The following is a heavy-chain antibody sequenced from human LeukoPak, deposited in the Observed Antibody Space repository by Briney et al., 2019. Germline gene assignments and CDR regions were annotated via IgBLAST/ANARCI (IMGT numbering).Heavy chain of an antibody. Sequence: SGPTLVKPSQTLTLTCTFSGFSLRTTGVGVGWIRQPPGQALEWLRLIYWDDGKVDSQSLKTRVTITKDTPKNPVVLTMTNMDPVDTATDYCAHVRLYGTSSSSSCYYFHWLDPWGQGTLVTVSS. CDR3: AHVRLYGTSSSSSCYYFHWLDP. CDR2: IYWDDGK. J-gene: IGHJ5*02. V-gene: IGHV2-5*02. D-gene: IGHD2-2*01. CDR1: GFSLRTTGVG.